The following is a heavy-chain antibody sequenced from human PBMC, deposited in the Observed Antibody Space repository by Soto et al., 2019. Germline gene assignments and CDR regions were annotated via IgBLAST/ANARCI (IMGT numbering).Heavy chain of an antibody. D-gene: IGHD2-2*02. CDR1: GLACSARY. Sequence: AAAGLACSARYMQCHRQAPGKGLEWVGRIKNKDESHIVDYAASVKGRFTMSRDDSENSLHLQMNSLKPEDTAVYYCARDTYTALDYWGQGTLVTVSS. CDR2: IKNKDESHIV. CDR3: ARDTYTALDY. V-gene: IGHV3-72*01. J-gene: IGHJ4*02.